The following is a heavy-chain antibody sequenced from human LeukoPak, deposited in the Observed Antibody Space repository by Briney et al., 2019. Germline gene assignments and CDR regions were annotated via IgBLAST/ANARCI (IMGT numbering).Heavy chain of an antibody. D-gene: IGHD6-19*01. CDR3: AKRESSGSYYFDY. CDR2: ISGSGGST. V-gene: IGHV3-23*01. CDR1: GFTFSSYA. Sequence: GGSLRLSCAASGFTFSSYAMSWVRQAPGKGPEWVSAISGSGGSTYYADSVKGRFTISRDNSKNTLYLQMNSLRAEDTAVYYCAKRESSGSYYFDYWGQGTLVTVSS. J-gene: IGHJ4*02.